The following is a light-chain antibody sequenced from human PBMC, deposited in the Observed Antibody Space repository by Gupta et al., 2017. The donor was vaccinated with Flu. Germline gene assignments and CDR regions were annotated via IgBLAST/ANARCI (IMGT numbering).Light chain of an antibody. J-gene: IGKJ3*01. CDR2: LGS. Sequence: DIVMTQSPLSLPVTPGEPASISCRSSQSLLYSNGYNYLDWYLQKPGQSPQLLIYLGSNRASGVPDRFSGSGSGTDFTLKISRVEAEDVGVYYCMQALQSPFTFGHGTKVDIK. CDR1: QSLLYSNGYNY. V-gene: IGKV2-28*01. CDR3: MQALQSPFT.